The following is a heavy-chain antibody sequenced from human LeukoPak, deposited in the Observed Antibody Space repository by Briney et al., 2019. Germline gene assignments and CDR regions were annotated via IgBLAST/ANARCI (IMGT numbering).Heavy chain of an antibody. J-gene: IGHJ4*02. CDR3: ARGYYYDSSGFPSPYYFDY. CDR1: VCTFIIYA. Sequence: GASVTVSFTSSVCTFIIYAISWVRQAPGQGLEWMGGIIPIFGTANYAQKFQGRVTITSDEATSTAYMELSSLRSEDTAVYFCARGYYYDSSGFPSPYYFDYWGQGTLVTVSS. V-gene: IGHV1-69*01. D-gene: IGHD3-22*01. CDR2: IIPIFGTA.